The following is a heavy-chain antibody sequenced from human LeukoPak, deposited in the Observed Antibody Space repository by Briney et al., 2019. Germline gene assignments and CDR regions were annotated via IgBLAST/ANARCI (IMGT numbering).Heavy chain of an antibody. Sequence: GGSLRLSCVASGFIFSTYGLHWVRQSPGRGLEWVAVIWYDGSQRYYADSVKGRFTISRDDSQNTIYLQMDSLRAEDTAVYYCATSSPRNYFDHWGQGTLVTVSS. CDR1: GFIFSTYG. CDR2: IWYDGSQR. J-gene: IGHJ4*02. V-gene: IGHV3-33*01. CDR3: ATSSPRNYFDH. D-gene: IGHD1-14*01.